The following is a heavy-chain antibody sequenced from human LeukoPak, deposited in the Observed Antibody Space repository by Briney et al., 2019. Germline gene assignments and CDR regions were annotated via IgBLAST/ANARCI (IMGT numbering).Heavy chain of an antibody. D-gene: IGHD3-10*01. CDR2: IWYDGSNK. J-gene: IGHJ5*02. V-gene: IGHV3-33*01. CDR1: GFTFSSYG. Sequence: GRSLRLSCAASGFTFSSYGMHWVRQAPGKGLEWVAVIWYDGSNKYYADSVKGRFTISGDNSKNTLYLQMNSLRAEDTAVYYCARDSRRYYYGSGSPPEFDPWGQGTLVTVSS. CDR3: ARDSRRYYYGSGSPPEFDP.